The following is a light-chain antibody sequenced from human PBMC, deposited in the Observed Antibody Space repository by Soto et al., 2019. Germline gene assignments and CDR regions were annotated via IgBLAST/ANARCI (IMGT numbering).Light chain of an antibody. J-gene: IGKJ4*01. CDR3: QQYNSYSLT. V-gene: IGKV1-5*03. CDR2: KAS. Sequence: DIQMTQSPSTLSASVGDRVTITCRASESIDSWLAWYHHKPGKAPKLLIYKASSLESGVPSRFSGSGSGTESTLTISSLQPDDFATYYCQQYNSYSLTFGGGTKVEIK. CDR1: ESIDSW.